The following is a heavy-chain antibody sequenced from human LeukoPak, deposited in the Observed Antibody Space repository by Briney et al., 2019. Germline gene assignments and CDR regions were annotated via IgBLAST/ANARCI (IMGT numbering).Heavy chain of an antibody. CDR3: ARSPAGKAAALILDY. Sequence: ASVKVSCKASGYTFTSYGISWVRQAPGQGLECMGWISAYNGNTNYAQKLQGRVTMTTDTSTSTAYMELRSLRSDDTAVYYCARSPAGKAAALILDYWGQGTLVTVSS. J-gene: IGHJ4*02. CDR1: GYTFTSYG. D-gene: IGHD6-13*01. CDR2: ISAYNGNT. V-gene: IGHV1-18*01.